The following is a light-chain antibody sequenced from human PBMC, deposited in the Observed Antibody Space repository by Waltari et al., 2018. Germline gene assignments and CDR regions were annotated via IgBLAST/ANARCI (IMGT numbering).Light chain of an antibody. J-gene: IGKJ4*01. CDR1: QTLRTTY. V-gene: IGKV3-20*01. CDR3: QQYDISPLT. CDR2: GAS. Sequence: IVLTQSPGTLSFSPWERATLTCRASQTLRTTYLAWDQQKPGQAPTLLIYGASSRATGIPDRFSGSGSGTDFSLTISSLEPEDFAVYYCQQYDISPLTFGGGTKVEIK.